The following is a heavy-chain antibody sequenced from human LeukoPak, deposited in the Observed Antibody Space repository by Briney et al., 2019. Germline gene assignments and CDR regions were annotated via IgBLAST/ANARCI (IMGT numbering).Heavy chain of an antibody. CDR1: GYAFTDYY. J-gene: IGHJ4*02. CDR2: INPNTGGT. D-gene: IGHD3-22*01. Sequence: GASVKVSCKTSGYAFTDYYIHWVRQAPGQGLEWVGWINPNTGGTNYAQKFQGRVTMSRDTSISTAYLELSRLRSDDTALYYCARDHYYENRHVDYWGPGTLVTVSP. CDR3: ARDHYYENRHVDY. V-gene: IGHV1-2*02.